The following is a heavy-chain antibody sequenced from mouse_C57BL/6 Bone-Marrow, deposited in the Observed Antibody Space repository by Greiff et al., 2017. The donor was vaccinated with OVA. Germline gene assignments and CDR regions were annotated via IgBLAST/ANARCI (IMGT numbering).Heavy chain of an antibody. CDR1: GFTFSDAW. V-gene: IGHV6-6*01. D-gene: IGHD1-1*01. Sequence: EVKVEESGGGLVQPGGSMKLSCAASGFTFSDAWMDWVRQSPEKGLEWVAEIRNKANNHATYYAESVKGRFTISRDDSKSSVYLQMNSLRAEDTGIYYCTSTVVAPTGLDYWGQGTTLTVSS. CDR2: IRNKANNHAT. CDR3: TSTVVAPTGLDY. J-gene: IGHJ2*01.